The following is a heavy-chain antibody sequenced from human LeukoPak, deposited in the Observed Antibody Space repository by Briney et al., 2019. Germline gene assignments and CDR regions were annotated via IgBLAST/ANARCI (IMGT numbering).Heavy chain of an antibody. J-gene: IGHJ1*01. D-gene: IGHD6-19*01. V-gene: IGHV1-46*01. CDR1: GYTFTSYY. Sequence: ASVKLSCKASGYTFTSYYMHWVRRATGQGPEWMGVINPSGGNTSYAHKFQARDTITTDTSTSTVYMELSSLRSEDTAVYYCARDSIGVAGIFVYWGQGTLVTVSS. CDR2: INPSGGNT. CDR3: ARDSIGVAGIFVY.